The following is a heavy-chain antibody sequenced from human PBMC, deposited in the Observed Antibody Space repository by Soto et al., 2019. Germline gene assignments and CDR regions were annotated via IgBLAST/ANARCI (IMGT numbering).Heavy chain of an antibody. J-gene: IGHJ4*02. D-gene: IGHD3-9*01. CDR2: FDPEDGET. Sequence: WASVKVSCKASGYTFTSYGISWVRQAPGKGLEWMGGFDPEDGETIYAQKLQGRVTMTTDTSTSTAYMELRSLRSDDTAVYYCARQARGLRYFDWSLTEVDYWGQGTLVTVSS. CDR1: GYTFTSYG. CDR3: ARQARGLRYFDWSLTEVDY. V-gene: IGHV1-18*01.